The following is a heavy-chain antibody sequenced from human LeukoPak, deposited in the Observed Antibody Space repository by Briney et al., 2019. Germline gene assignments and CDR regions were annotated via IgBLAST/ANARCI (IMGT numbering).Heavy chain of an antibody. J-gene: IGHJ5*02. Sequence: SETLSLTCAVYGGSFSGYYWSWIRQPPGKGLEWIGEINHSGSTNYNPSLKSRVTISVDTSKNQFSLKLSSVTAADTAVYYCARSVFLWLGKLLSPLYSTWLDPWAKGTLVTVSS. CDR1: GGSFSGYY. D-gene: IGHD3-10*01. CDR2: INHSGST. V-gene: IGHV4-34*01. CDR3: ARSVFLWLGKLLSPLYSTWLDP.